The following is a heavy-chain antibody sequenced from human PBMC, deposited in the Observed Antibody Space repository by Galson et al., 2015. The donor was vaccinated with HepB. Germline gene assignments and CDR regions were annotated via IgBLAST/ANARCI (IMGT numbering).Heavy chain of an antibody. J-gene: IGHJ5*02. D-gene: IGHD4-23*01. V-gene: IGHV1-69*02. CDR3: ARGTRVYGGNSWFDP. Sequence: SVKVSCKASGGTFSSYTISWVRQAPGQGLEWMGRIIPILGITNYAQKFQGRVTITADKSTSTAYMELSSLRSEDTAVYYCARGTRVYGGNSWFDPWGQGTLVTVSS. CDR1: GGTFSSYT. CDR2: IIPILGIT.